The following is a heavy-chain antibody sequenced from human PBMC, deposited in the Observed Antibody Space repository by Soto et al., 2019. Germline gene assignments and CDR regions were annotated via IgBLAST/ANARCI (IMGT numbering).Heavy chain of an antibody. Sequence: QITLKESGPALVKPTQTLTLTCTFSGFSLSTSGVGVGWVRQPPGKALEWLAYIYWDDDKRYSPSLKNRLTITKDTSNYQVVLRLTNVDPADTATYYCGRSSYDGILHSGTDAFDFWGHGTMVTVSS. CDR1: GFSLSTSGVG. J-gene: IGHJ3*01. CDR2: IYWDDDK. V-gene: IGHV2-5*02. CDR3: GRSSYDGILHSGTDAFDF. D-gene: IGHD3-22*01.